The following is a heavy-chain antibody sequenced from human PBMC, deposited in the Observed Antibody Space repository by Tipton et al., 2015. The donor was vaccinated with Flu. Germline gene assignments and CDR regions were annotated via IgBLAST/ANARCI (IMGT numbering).Heavy chain of an antibody. J-gene: IGHJ6*02. Sequence: TLSLTCTVSGDSMRRDYFWGWIRQAPGKGLEWIGCMYYSGSTYINPSLTSRVTMSVDTSKNQFSLKVNSVTAADTAIYYCARDQGFGGGLSYNYYAMDVWGQGTTVSVSS. CDR2: MYYSGST. V-gene: IGHV4-38-2*02. CDR3: ARDQGFGGGLSYNYYAMDV. D-gene: IGHD3-10*01. CDR1: GDSMRRDYF.